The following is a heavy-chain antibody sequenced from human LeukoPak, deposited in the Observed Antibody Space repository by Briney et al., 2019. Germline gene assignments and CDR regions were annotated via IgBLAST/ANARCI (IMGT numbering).Heavy chain of an antibody. J-gene: IGHJ5*02. V-gene: IGHV4-34*01. CDR2: INHSGST. Sequence: KPSETLSLTCAVYGGSFSGYYWSWIRQPPGKGLEWIGEINHSGSTNYNPSLKSRVTISVDTSKNQFSLKLSSVTAADTAVYYCARGRLRYPPRYARFDPWGQGTLVTVSS. D-gene: IGHD3-9*01. CDR3: ARGRLRYPPRYARFDP. CDR1: GGSFSGYY.